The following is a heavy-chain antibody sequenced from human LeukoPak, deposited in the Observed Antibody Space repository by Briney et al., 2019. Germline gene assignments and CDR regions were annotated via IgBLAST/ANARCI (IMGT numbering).Heavy chain of an antibody. D-gene: IGHD3-22*01. CDR3: ARDGGWDSSGYYYRGLDY. Sequence: PGGSLRLSCAASGFTFSSYSMNWVRQAPGEGLEWVSSISSSSSYIYYADSVKGRFTISRDNAKNSLYLQMNSLRAEDTAVYYCARDGGWDSSGYYYRGLDYWGQGTLVTVSS. V-gene: IGHV3-21*01. CDR1: GFTFSSYS. CDR2: ISSSSSYI. J-gene: IGHJ4*02.